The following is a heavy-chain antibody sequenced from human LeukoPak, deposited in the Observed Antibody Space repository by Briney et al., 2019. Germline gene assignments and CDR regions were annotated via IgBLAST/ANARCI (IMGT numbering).Heavy chain of an antibody. CDR2: TYHSGST. CDR3: ARGALETYYYDSSGSPFDY. Sequence: SQTLSLTCAVSGGSVSSGGYSWSWIRQPPGKGLEWIGYTYHSGSTYYNPSLKSRVTISVDRSKNQFSLKLSSVTAADTAVYYCARGALETYYYDSSGSPFDYWGQGTLVTVSS. V-gene: IGHV4-30-2*01. CDR1: GGSVSSGGYS. D-gene: IGHD3-22*01. J-gene: IGHJ4*02.